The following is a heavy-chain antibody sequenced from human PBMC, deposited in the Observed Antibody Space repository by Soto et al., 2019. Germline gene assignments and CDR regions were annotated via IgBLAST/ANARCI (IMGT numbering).Heavy chain of an antibody. D-gene: IGHD1-26*01. CDR2: IYYSGST. J-gene: IGHJ4*02. CDR3: ARGATRFDY. V-gene: IGHV4-59*01. CDR1: GCSISSYY. Sequence: SETLSLTCTVSGCSISSYYWSWIRQPPGKGLEWIGYIYYSGSTNYNPSLKSRVTISVDTSKNQFSLKLSSVTAADTAVYYCARGATRFDYWGQGTLVTVSS.